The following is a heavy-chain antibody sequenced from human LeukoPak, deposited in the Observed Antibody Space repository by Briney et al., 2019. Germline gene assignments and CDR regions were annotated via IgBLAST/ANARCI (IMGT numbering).Heavy chain of an antibody. CDR1: GGTFSSYA. CDR2: IIPIFGTA. J-gene: IGHJ4*02. CDR3: ASASGYSSSWYLYFDY. V-gene: IGHV1-69*05. Sequence: SVKVSCKASGGTFSSYAISWVRQAPGQGLEWMGGIIPIFGTANYAQKFQGRVTITTDESTSTAYMELSSLRSEDTAVYYCASASGYSSSWYLYFDYWGQGTLVTVSS. D-gene: IGHD6-13*01.